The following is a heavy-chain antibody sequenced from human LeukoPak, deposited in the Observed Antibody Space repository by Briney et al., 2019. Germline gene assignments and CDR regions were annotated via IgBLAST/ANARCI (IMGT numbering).Heavy chain of an antibody. V-gene: IGHV3-23*01. J-gene: IGHJ4*02. CDR1: GFTLSSYA. D-gene: IGHD6-19*01. Sequence: GGSLRLSCAASGFTLSSYAMSWVRQAPGKGLEWVSAISGSGGSTYYADSVKGRFTISRDNSKNTLYLQMNSLRAEDTAVYYCAKDLWVAGTEDYWGQGTLVTVSS. CDR2: ISGSGGST. CDR3: AKDLWVAGTEDY.